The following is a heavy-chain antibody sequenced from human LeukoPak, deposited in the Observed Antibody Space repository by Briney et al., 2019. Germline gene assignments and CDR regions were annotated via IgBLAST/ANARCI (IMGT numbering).Heavy chain of an antibody. CDR1: GGSVSSGNYC. J-gene: IGHJ4*02. Sequence: PSETLSLTCTASGGSVSSGNYCWSWIRQHPGKGLEWIGYVFYSGSSYYDPSLKSRVTISLDTSENQFSLRVSSVTAADTALYYCARGSPAAGTYYIDYWGQGTLVTVSP. CDR2: VFYSGSS. V-gene: IGHV4-31*03. CDR3: ARGSPAAGTYYIDY. D-gene: IGHD6-13*01.